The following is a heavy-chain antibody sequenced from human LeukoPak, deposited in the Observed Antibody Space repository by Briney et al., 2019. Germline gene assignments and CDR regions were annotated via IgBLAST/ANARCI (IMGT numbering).Heavy chain of an antibody. CDR2: MNPNSGNT. V-gene: IGHV1-8*01. CDR3: ARDLVAAADASFDY. J-gene: IGHJ4*02. Sequence: GASVKVSCKASGYTFTSYDINWVRQATGQGLEWMGWMNPNSGNTGYAQKFQGRVTMTRNTSISTAYMELSSLRSEDTAVYYCARDLVAAADASFDYWGQGTLVTVSS. CDR1: GYTFTSYD. D-gene: IGHD6-13*01.